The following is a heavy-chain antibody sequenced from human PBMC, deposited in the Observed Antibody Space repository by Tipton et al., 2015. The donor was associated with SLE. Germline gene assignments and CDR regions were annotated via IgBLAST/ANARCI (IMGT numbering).Heavy chain of an antibody. D-gene: IGHD4-17*01. CDR3: ASLDYGDYEYFDL. Sequence: VQLVQSGGGLVQPGGSLRLSCAASGFTFSSYAMHWVRQAPGKGLEYVSAISSNGGSTYYANSVKGRFTISRDNSKNTLYLQMGSLRAEDIAVYYCASLDYGDYEYFDLWGRGTLVTVSS. CDR1: GFTFSSYA. CDR2: ISSNGGST. J-gene: IGHJ2*01. V-gene: IGHV3-64*01.